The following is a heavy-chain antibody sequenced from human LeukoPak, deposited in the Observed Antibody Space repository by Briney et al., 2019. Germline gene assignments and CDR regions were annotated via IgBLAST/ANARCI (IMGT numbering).Heavy chain of an antibody. CDR2: ISGNGGST. V-gene: IGHV3-23*01. D-gene: IGHD2-8*01. CDR3: AKSNQPSPGNYGMDV. J-gene: IGHJ6*02. Sequence: PGGSLRLSCAASGFTFSSYGMHWVRQAPGKGLEWVSVISGNGGSTYYADSVKGRFTISRDNSKNTLYLQMNSLRAEDTAVYYCAKSNQPSPGNYGMDVWGQGTTVTVSS. CDR1: GFTFSSYG.